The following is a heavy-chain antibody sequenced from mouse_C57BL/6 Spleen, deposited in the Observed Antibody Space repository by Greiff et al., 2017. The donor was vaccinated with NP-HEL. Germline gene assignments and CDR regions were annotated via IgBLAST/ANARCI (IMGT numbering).Heavy chain of an antibody. D-gene: IGHD2-1*01. Sequence: VQLQESGPGLVQPSQSLSITCTVSGFSLTSYGVHWVRQSPGKGLEWLGVIWSGGSTDYNAAFISRLSISKDNSKSQVFFKMNSLQADDTAIYYCARRDGGNYFGFGVFAYWGQGTLVTVSA. CDR2: IWSGGST. CDR3: ARRDGGNYFGFGVFAY. CDR1: GFSLTSYG. J-gene: IGHJ3*01. V-gene: IGHV2-2*01.